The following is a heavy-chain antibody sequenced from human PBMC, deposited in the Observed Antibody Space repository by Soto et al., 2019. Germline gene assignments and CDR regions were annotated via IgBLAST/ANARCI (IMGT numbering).Heavy chain of an antibody. CDR1: GFTFSSYS. Sequence: GGSLRLSCAASGFTFSSYSMNWVRQAPGKGLEWVGRIKSKTDGGTTDYAAPVKGRFTISRDDSKNTLYLQMNSLKTEDTAVYYCTTDRGWQLWLDYYYYMDVWGKGTTVTVSS. CDR2: IKSKTDGGTT. CDR3: TTDRGWQLWLDYYYYMDV. J-gene: IGHJ6*03. V-gene: IGHV3-15*01. D-gene: IGHD5-18*01.